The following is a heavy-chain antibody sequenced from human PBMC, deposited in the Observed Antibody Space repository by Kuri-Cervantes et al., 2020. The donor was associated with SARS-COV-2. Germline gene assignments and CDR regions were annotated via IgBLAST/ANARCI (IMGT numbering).Heavy chain of an antibody. Sequence: GGSLRLSCAASEFTFSSYTMHWVRQAPGKGLEWVAVISYDGSIKYYADSVKGRFTISRDNSKNTLFLQMNSLRAEDTALYFCARDPRGGYSYGWGALDIWGQGTMVTVSS. CDR3: ARDPRGGYSYGWGALDI. V-gene: IGHV3-30*01. CDR1: EFTFSSYT. J-gene: IGHJ3*02. D-gene: IGHD5-18*01. CDR2: ISYDGSIK.